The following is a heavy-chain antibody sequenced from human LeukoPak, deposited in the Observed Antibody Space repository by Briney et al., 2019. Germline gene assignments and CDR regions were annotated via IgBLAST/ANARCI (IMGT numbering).Heavy chain of an antibody. V-gene: IGHV3-66*01. CDR1: GFTVSSNY. D-gene: IGHD3-16*01. CDR3: ARTQGWGYYFDY. CDR2: IYSGGST. J-gene: IGHJ4*02. Sequence: GGSLRLSCAASGFTVSSNYMSWVRQAPGKGLEWVSVIYSGGSTYYADSVKGRFTISRDNSKNTLYLQINSLRAEDTAVYYCARTQGWGYYFDYWGQGTLVTVSS.